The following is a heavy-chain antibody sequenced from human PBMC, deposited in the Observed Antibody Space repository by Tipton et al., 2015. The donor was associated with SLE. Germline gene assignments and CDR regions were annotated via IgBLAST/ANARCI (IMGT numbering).Heavy chain of an antibody. D-gene: IGHD7-27*01. J-gene: IGHJ5*02. CDR2: IYYSGST. V-gene: IGHV4-39*07. Sequence: TLSLTCTVSGGSISSSSHYWGWIRQPPGKGLEWIASIYYSGSTYYNPSLKSRVTISVDTSKNQLSLKLSSVTAADTAVYYCARDLKGLGTYNWFDPWGQGTLVTVSS. CDR1: GGSISSSSHY. CDR3: ARDLKGLGTYNWFDP.